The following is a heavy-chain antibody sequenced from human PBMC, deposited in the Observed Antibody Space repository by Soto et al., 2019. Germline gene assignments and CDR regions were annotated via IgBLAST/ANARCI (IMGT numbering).Heavy chain of an antibody. J-gene: IGHJ4*02. D-gene: IGHD3-9*01. V-gene: IGHV1-3*01. CDR3: ARSDTDYSRFDF. CDR2: IDAGNGNT. Sequence: QVQLVQSGAEVKKPGASVKVSCKASGYTFTRNAIHWVRQAPGQRLEWIGKIDAGNGNTKYSQKFQDRVTITRDTSASAAYMELRTLRSEDTSIYYCARSDTDYSRFDFWGQGTLVTVSS. CDR1: GYTFTRNA.